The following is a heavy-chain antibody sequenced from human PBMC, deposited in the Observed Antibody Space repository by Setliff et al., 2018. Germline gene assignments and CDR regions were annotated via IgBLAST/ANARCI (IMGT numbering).Heavy chain of an antibody. D-gene: IGHD3-3*01. J-gene: IGHJ6*03. CDR3: ARMSGFQYMDV. V-gene: IGHV4-61*09. CDR1: GDSISSRRSY. CDR2: IYTSWST. Sequence: PSETLSLTCTVSGDSISSRRSYWGWFRQPAGKGLEWIGQIYTSWSTNYNPSLKGRATLSIDASKRQFSLKLTSVTAADTAVYYCARMSGFQYMDVWGKGTTVTVSS.